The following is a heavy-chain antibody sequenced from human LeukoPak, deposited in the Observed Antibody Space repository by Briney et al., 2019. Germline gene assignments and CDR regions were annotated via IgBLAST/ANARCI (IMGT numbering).Heavy chain of an antibody. J-gene: IGHJ3*02. V-gene: IGHV3-23*01. Sequence: GGSLRLSCAASGFTFSSYAMSWVRQAPDKGLEWVSAISGSGTPTYYVDSVKGRFTISRDNFKNTLDLQMNNLRAEDTAVYYCARVPPAFDIWGQGTMVTVSS. CDR1: GFTFSSYA. CDR3: ARVPPAFDI. CDR2: ISGSGTPT.